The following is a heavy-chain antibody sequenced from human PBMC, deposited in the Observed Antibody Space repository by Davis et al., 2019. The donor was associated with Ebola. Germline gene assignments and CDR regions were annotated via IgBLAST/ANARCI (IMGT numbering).Heavy chain of an antibody. V-gene: IGHV1-8*02. D-gene: IGHD6-19*01. J-gene: IGHJ5*01. Sequence: ASVKVSCKASGYTFTSYGISWVRQAPGQGLEWMGWMHPNSPNTGYAQKFQGRVTMTRNTSIRTAYMELSGLRSEDTAVYYCARTAVTGIGFDSWGQGTLVTVSS. CDR3: ARTAVTGIGFDS. CDR1: GYTFTSYG. CDR2: MHPNSPNT.